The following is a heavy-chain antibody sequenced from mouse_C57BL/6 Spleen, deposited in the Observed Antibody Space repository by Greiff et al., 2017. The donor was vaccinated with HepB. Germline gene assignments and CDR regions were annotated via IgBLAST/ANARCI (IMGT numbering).Heavy chain of an antibody. Sequence: EVKVEESGGGLVQPGGSLKLSCAASGFTFSDYYMYWVRQTPEKRLEWVAYISNGGGSTYYPDTVKGRFTISRDNAKNTLYLQMSRLKSEDTAMYYCARRDGVGAYWGQGTLVTVSA. CDR2: ISNGGGST. V-gene: IGHV5-12*01. J-gene: IGHJ3*01. CDR1: GFTFSDYY. CDR3: ARRDGVGAY. D-gene: IGHD1-1*02.